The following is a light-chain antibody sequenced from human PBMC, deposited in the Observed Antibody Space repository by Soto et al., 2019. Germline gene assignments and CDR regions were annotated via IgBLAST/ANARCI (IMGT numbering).Light chain of an antibody. Sequence: EIVLTQSPGTLSLSPGERATLSCRASQSVSSSYLAWYQQKPGQAPRLLIYGASSRATGIPDRFSGSGSGTDFTLTIRRLEPEDFAVYYRQQYGRSPMYTFGQATKLEIK. CDR3: QQYGRSPMYT. J-gene: IGKJ2*01. CDR1: QSVSSSY. CDR2: GAS. V-gene: IGKV3-20*01.